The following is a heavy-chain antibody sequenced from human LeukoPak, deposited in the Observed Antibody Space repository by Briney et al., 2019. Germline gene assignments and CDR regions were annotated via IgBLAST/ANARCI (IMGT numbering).Heavy chain of an antibody. V-gene: IGHV3-20*04. J-gene: IGHJ4*02. Sequence: PGGSLRLSCTASGFTFDDYGMSWVRQAPGKGLEWVSGISLNGGSSGYADSVKGRFTISRDNAKNSLYLQMNSLRPEDTSIYYCARRGPYFDYWGQGILVTVSS. CDR2: ISLNGGSS. CDR3: ARRGPYFDY. D-gene: IGHD3-10*01. CDR1: GFTFDDYG.